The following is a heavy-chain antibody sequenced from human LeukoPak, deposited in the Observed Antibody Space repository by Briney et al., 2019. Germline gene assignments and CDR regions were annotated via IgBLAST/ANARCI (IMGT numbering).Heavy chain of an antibody. J-gene: IGHJ4*02. CDR1: GFTFSDYD. Sequence: GGSLRLSCAASGFTFSDYDMHWVRQATGKGLEWDSSIGTAGDTYYTGSVKGRFTIYSENAKNYLYLQMNSLRAGDTAVYYCARVAKERVGGVYYFDYWGQGTLVTVSS. CDR3: ARVAKERVGGVYYFDY. D-gene: IGHD1-1*01. V-gene: IGHV3-13*01. CDR2: IGTAGDT.